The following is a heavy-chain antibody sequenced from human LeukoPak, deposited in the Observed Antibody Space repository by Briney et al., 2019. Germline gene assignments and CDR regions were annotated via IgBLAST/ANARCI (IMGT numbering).Heavy chain of an antibody. J-gene: IGHJ6*02. Sequence: ASVKVSCKASGYTFTGCYMHWVRQAPGQGLEWMGWLNPNSGGTNYAQKFQGWVTMTRDTSISTAYMELSRLRSDDSAVYYCARVPNLAVAGHYYYYYGMDVWGQGTTVTVSS. D-gene: IGHD6-19*01. V-gene: IGHV1-2*04. CDR2: LNPNSGGT. CDR3: ARVPNLAVAGHYYYYYGMDV. CDR1: GYTFTGCY.